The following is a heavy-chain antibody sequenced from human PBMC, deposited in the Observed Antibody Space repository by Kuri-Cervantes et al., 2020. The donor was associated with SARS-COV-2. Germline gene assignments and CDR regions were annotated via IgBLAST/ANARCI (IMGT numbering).Heavy chain of an antibody. V-gene: IGHV3-23*01. CDR3: AKDLGGSGWHPVDY. CDR2: ISGSGGST. D-gene: IGHD6-19*01. Sequence: GGSLRLSCAASGFTFSDYYMSWVRQAPGKGLEWVSAISGSGGSTYYADSVKGRFTISRDNSKNTLYLQMNSLRAEDTAVYYCAKDLGGSGWHPVDYWGQGTLVTVSS. J-gene: IGHJ4*02. CDR1: GFTFSDYY.